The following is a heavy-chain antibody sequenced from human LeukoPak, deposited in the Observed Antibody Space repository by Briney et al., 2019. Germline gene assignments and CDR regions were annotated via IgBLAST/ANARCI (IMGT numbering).Heavy chain of an antibody. V-gene: IGHV3-7*05. CDR3: ARRGTSSGWAHFDY. Sequence: GGSLRLSCAASGFTFSSYWLTWVRQAPGKGLEWVANIKQDGSEKYYVDSVKGRFTISRDNVKNSLHLQMNSLGDEDTAVYYCARRGTSSGWAHFDYWGQGTLVTVSS. D-gene: IGHD6-25*01. CDR2: IKQDGSEK. CDR1: GFTFSSYW. J-gene: IGHJ4*02.